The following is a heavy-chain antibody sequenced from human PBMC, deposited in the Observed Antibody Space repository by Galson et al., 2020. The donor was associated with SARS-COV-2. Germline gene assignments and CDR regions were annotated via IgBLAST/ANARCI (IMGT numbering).Heavy chain of an antibody. CDR3: ARADYEGVDYYYYGMDV. CDR2: INAGNGTT. J-gene: IGHJ6*02. D-gene: IGHD4-17*01. CDR1: GYTFNSYA. V-gene: IGHV1-3*01. Sequence: ASENVSCNAPGYTFNSYAMHWVRQAPGQRLEWMGWINAGNGTTKYSQKFQGRVTITRDTSASTAYMELSSLRSEDTAVYYCARADYEGVDYYYYGMDVWGQGTTVTVSS.